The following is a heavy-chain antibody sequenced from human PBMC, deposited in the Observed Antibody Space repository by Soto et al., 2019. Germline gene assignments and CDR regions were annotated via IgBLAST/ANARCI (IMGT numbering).Heavy chain of an antibody. CDR3: ARATTVTTNFDY. CDR2: IYYSGST. Sequence: SETLSLTCTVSGGSISRYYWSWIRQPPGKGLEWIGYIYYSGSTNYNPSLKSRVTISVDTSKNQFSLKLSSVTAADTAVYYCARATTVTTNFDYWGQGTLVTVSS. V-gene: IGHV4-59*01. CDR1: GGSISRYY. J-gene: IGHJ4*02. D-gene: IGHD4-17*01.